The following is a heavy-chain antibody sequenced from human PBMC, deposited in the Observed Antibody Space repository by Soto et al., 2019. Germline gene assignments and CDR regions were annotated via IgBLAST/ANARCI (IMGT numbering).Heavy chain of an antibody. V-gene: IGHV4-30-2*01. Sequence: SETLSLTCAVSGGSISSGGYSWSWIRQPPGKGLEWIGYIYHSGSTYYNPSLKSRVTISVDRSKNQFSLKLSSVTAADTAVYYCARVGYDILTGYYFDYWGQGTLVTVSS. J-gene: IGHJ4*02. D-gene: IGHD3-9*01. CDR2: IYHSGST. CDR1: GGSISSGGYS. CDR3: ARVGYDILTGYYFDY.